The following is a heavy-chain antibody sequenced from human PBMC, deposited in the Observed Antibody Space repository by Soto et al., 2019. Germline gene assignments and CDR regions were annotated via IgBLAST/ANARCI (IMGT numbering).Heavy chain of an antibody. J-gene: IGHJ6*02. CDR2: ISGYNGDT. V-gene: IGHV1-18*01. Sequence: GASVKVSCKASGYTFTRYGISWVRQAPGQGLEWMGWISGYNGDTKYAQKFQGRVTMTVDTSTTTAYMELRSLTSDDRAVYYCARNVDIVADADYGMDVWGQGATVTVSS. CDR1: GYTFTRYG. D-gene: IGHD5-12*01. CDR3: ARNVDIVADADYGMDV.